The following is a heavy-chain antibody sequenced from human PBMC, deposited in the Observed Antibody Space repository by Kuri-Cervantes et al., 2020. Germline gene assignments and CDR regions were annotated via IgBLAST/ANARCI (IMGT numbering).Heavy chain of an antibody. V-gene: IGHV3-33*06. D-gene: IGHD3-22*01. CDR3: AKLYDSSSHTAFDI. CDR1: GFTFSSYG. Sequence: GESLKISCAASGFTFSSYGMHWVRQAPGKGLEWVAVIWYDGSNKYYADSVKGRFTISRDNSKNTLYLQMNSLRAEDTAVYYCAKLYDSSSHTAFDIWGQGTMVTVSS. J-gene: IGHJ3*02. CDR2: IWYDGSNK.